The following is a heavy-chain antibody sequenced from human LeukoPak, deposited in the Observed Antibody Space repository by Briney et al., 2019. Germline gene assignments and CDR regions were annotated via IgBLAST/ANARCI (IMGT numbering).Heavy chain of an antibody. V-gene: IGHV3-30-3*01. CDR1: GFTFSSYA. CDR3: ARELAAGWFDP. D-gene: IGHD1-1*01. CDR2: ISYDGSNK. Sequence: GGSLRLSCAASGFTFSSYAMHWVRQAPGKGLEWVAVISYDGSNKYYADSVKGRLTISRDNSKNTLYLQMNSLRAEDTAVYYCARELAAGWFDPWGQGTLVTVSS. J-gene: IGHJ5*02.